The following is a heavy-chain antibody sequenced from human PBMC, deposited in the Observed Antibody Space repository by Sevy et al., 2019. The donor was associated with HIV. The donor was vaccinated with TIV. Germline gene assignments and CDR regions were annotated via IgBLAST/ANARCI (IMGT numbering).Heavy chain of an antibody. D-gene: IGHD1-26*01. CDR2: IKTDGSDT. CDR3: ARRPTDQSGRYWFDP. CDR1: GFTFSSYW. Sequence: GGSLRLSCAASGFTFSSYWMHWVRQAPGKGLVWVSRIKTDGSDTSYEDSVKSRLTISRDNTKNTLYLQMNSLIAEDTAVYYCARRPTDQSGRYWFDPWGQGTLVTVSS. J-gene: IGHJ5*02. V-gene: IGHV3-74*01.